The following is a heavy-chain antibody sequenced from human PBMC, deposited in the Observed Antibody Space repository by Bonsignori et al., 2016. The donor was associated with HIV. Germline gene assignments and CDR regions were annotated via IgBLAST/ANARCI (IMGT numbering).Heavy chain of an antibody. Sequence: GGSLRLSCAASGFTFRNHAMHWVRQAPGKGLEWVAVIWYDGGTTYYADSVKGRFTISRDNSKNTLFLQMNSLRDDDTAVYYCARDNYGSESSPDYWGQGTLVTVSS. J-gene: IGHJ4*02. V-gene: IGHV3-30*04. CDR3: ARDNYGSESSPDY. CDR2: IWYDGGTT. CDR1: GFTFRNHA. D-gene: IGHD3-10*01.